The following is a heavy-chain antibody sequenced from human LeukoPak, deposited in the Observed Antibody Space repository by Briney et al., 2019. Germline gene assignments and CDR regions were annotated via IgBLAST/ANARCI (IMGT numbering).Heavy chain of an antibody. CDR1: GGSISHYY. CDR3: ARDGLYSYGYSYFDF. D-gene: IGHD5-18*01. CDR2: IYYSGST. J-gene: IGHJ4*02. V-gene: IGHV4-59*12. Sequence: SETLSLTCTVSGGSISHYYWTWIRQPPGKGLEWIGYIYYSGSTNYNPSLKSRVTISVDTSKNQFSLKLSSVTAADTAVYYCARDGLYSYGYSYFDFWGQGTLVTVSS.